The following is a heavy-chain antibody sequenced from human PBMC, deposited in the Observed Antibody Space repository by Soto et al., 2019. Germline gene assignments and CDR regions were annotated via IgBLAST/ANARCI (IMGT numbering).Heavy chain of an antibody. CDR1: GGSISSYY. V-gene: IGHV4-59*01. D-gene: IGHD6-6*01. CDR2: IYYSGST. J-gene: IGHJ6*02. Sequence: QVQLQESGPGLVKPSETLSLTCTVSGGSISSYYWSWIRQPPGKGLEWIGYIYYSGSTNYNPSLKSRVTISVDTSKNQFSLKLTSVDAADTAVYYCARVGPYISSIYYYYGMDVWGQGTTVTVSS. CDR3: ARVGPYISSIYYYYGMDV.